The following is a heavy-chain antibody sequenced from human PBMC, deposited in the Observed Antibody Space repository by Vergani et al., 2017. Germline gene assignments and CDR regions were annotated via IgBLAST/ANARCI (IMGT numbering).Heavy chain of an antibody. CDR2: ISYDGSNK. V-gene: IGHV3-30*18. CDR3: AKDESDY. Sequence: QVQLVESGGGVVQPGRSLRLSCAASGIPFSSYGMHWVRQAPGKGLEWVAVISYDGSNKYYADSVKGRFTISRDNSKNTLYLQMNSLRAEETAVYYCAKDESDYWGQGTLVTVSS. CDR1: GIPFSSYG. J-gene: IGHJ4*02.